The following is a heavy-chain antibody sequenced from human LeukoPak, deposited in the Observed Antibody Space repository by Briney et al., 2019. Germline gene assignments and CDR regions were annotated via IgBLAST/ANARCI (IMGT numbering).Heavy chain of an antibody. CDR1: GYTFTSYD. CDR2: MNPNSGNT. V-gene: IGHV1-8*01. CDR3: ARAGVSSWYYYYYYMDV. D-gene: IGHD6-13*01. Sequence: ASVKVSCKASGYTFTSYDINWVRQASGQGLEWMGWMNPNSGNTGYAQKFQGRVTMTRNTFISTAYMELSSLRSEDTAVYYCARAGVSSWYYYYYYMDVWGKGTTVTVSS. J-gene: IGHJ6*03.